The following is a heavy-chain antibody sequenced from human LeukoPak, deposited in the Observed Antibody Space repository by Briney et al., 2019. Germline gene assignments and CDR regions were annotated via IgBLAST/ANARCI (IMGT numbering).Heavy chain of an antibody. CDR1: GGSISSYY. V-gene: IGHV4-4*07. Sequence: SETLSLTCTVSGGSISSYYWSWIRQRAGKGLEWIGRIYTSGSTNYNPSLKSRVTMSVDTSKNQFSLKLSSVTAADTAVYYCAREPPRTLPYFDYWGQGTLVTISS. J-gene: IGHJ4*02. CDR2: IYTSGST. CDR3: AREPPRTLPYFDY.